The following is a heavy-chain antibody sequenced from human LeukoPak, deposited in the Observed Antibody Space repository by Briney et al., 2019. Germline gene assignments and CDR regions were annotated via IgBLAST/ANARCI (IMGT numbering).Heavy chain of an antibody. CDR2: IYNDGRA. D-gene: IGHD1-26*01. V-gene: IGHV3-66*01. J-gene: IGHJ4*02. CDR3: ARDRPGGSYLDFDY. CDR1: GFTVSNNY. Sequence: GGSLRLSCAASGFTVSNNYMSWVRQAPGKGLEWVSVIYNDGRASYADSVKGRFIISRDNSRNTLYLQMNSLRAEDTAVYYCARDRPGGSYLDFDYWGQGTLVTVSS.